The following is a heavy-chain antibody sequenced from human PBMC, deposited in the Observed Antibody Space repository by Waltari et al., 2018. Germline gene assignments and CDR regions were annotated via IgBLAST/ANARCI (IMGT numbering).Heavy chain of an antibody. CDR3: ARGQWNFDY. Sequence: QAQLQESGPGLVKPSQTLSFTCTVSGVPISSDDYFWSWIRQPPGKGPEWIGCISYSGSTYYKPSVKSRVTVSLDTSKNHFSLQLSSVTAADTAVYYCARGQWNFDYWGQGTLVAVSS. D-gene: IGHD6-19*01. CDR1: GVPISSDDYF. CDR2: ISYSGST. V-gene: IGHV4-30-4*08. J-gene: IGHJ4*02.